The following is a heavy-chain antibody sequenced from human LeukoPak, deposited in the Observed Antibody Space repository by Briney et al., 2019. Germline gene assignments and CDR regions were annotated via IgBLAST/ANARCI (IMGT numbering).Heavy chain of an antibody. CDR2: INHSGST. D-gene: IGHD3-10*01. CDR1: GGSFSGYY. Sequence: SETLSLTCAVYGGSFSGYYWSWIRQPPGKGLEWIGEINHSGSTNFNPSLKSRVTISVGTSKNQFSLKLSSVTAADTAVYYCARGGILLWFGELSTFDYWGQGTLVTVSS. CDR3: ARGGILLWFGELSTFDY. V-gene: IGHV4-34*01. J-gene: IGHJ4*02.